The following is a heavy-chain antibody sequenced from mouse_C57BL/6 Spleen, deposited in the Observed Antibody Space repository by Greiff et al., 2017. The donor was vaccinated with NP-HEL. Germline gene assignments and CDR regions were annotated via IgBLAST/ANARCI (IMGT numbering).Heavy chain of an antibody. CDR3: AKRGDDSTGDYAMDY. V-gene: IGHV2-5*01. D-gene: IGHD2-4*01. CDR2: IWRGGST. CDR1: GFSLTSYG. J-gene: IGHJ4*01. Sequence: QVQLKESGPGLVQPSQSLSITCTVSGFSLTSYGVHWVRQSPGKGLEWLGVIWRGGSTDYNAAFMSRLSITKDNSKSQVFFKMNSLQADDTAIYYCAKRGDDSTGDYAMDYWGQGTSVTVSS.